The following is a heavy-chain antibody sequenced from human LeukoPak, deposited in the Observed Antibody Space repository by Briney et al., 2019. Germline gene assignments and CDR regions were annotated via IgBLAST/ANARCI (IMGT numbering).Heavy chain of an antibody. V-gene: IGHV1-8*01. CDR3: ARRISALGTGFWFDP. J-gene: IGHJ5*02. Sequence: ASVKVSCKTSGYTFSVYDINWLRQVAGQGLEWMGWMNSNSGNTGYALKFQHRVTMTMNTSIDTAYMELNSLTSEDTAVYYCARRISALGTGFWFDPWGQGTQVTVSS. CDR1: GYTFSVYD. D-gene: IGHD6-13*01. CDR2: MNSNSGNT.